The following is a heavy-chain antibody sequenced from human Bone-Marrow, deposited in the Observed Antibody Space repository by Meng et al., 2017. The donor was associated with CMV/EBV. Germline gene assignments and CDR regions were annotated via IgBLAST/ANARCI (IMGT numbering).Heavy chain of an antibody. CDR1: GFTFSNYG. CDR3: ARDSGDCTNGVCYTGEFDY. J-gene: IGHJ4*02. Sequence: GGSLRLSCAASGFTFSNYGIHWVRQAPGKGLEWLTFIRYDGTTKYYADSVKGRFTISRDNAKNSLYLQMNSLRAEDTALYYCARDSGDCTNGVCYTGEFDYWGQGTLVTASS. V-gene: IGHV3-30*02. CDR2: IRYDGTTK. D-gene: IGHD2-8*01.